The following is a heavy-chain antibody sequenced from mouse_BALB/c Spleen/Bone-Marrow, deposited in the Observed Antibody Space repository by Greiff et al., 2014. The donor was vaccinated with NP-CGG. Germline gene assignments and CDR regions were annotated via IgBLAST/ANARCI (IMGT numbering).Heavy chain of an antibody. V-gene: IGHV14-3*02. J-gene: IGHJ4*01. CDR2: IDPANDNT. Sequence: VQLQQSGPELVKPGASVKLSCKASGFNIKDTYIHWVKQRPEQGLEWIGRIDPANDNTKYDPKFQGKATITTDTSSNTAYLQLCSLTSEGTAVYYCARLLRYPAMDYWGQGTSVTVSS. CDR1: GFNIKDTY. D-gene: IGHD2-12*01. CDR3: ARLLRYPAMDY.